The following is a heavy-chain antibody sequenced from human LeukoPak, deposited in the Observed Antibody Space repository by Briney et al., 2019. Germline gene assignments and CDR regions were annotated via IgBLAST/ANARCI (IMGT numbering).Heavy chain of an antibody. CDR1: GYSISSAYY. CDR3: ARVRIGGCGGDCYHFDY. D-gene: IGHD2-21*02. CDR2: MYHSGST. V-gene: IGHV4-38-2*02. Sequence: SQTLSLTCSVSGYSISSAYYWGWIRQPPGKGLEWIGTMYHSGSTNYNPSLKSRVTISVDTSKNQFSLKLSSVTAADTAVYYCARVRIGGCGGDCYHFDYWGQGTLVTVSS. J-gene: IGHJ4*02.